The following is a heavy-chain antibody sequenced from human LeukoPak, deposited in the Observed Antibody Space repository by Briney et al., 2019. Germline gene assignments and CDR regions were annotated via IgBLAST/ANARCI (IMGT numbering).Heavy chain of an antibody. Sequence: GGSLRLSCAASGFTFSTYGMHWVRQAPGKGLEWVAVISYDGSNKYYADSVKGRFTISRDNAKNTLNLQMNSLRAEDTAVYYCARDLGQYYDTSDNWFDPWGQGTLVTVSS. D-gene: IGHD3-22*01. J-gene: IGHJ5*02. CDR2: ISYDGSNK. CDR3: ARDLGQYYDTSDNWFDP. CDR1: GFTFSTYG. V-gene: IGHV3-33*05.